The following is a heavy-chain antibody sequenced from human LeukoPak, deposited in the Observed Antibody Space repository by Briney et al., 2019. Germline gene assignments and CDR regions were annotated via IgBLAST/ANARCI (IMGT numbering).Heavy chain of an antibody. J-gene: IGHJ4*02. CDR3: ASKYYYDSSGSFDY. CDR2: IIPIFGTA. D-gene: IGHD3-22*01. CDR1: GGTFSSYA. V-gene: IGHV1-69*05. Sequence: GASGKVSCKASGGTFSSYAISWVRQAPGQGLEWMGRIIPIFGTANYAQKFQGRVTITTDESTSTAYMELSSLRSEDTAVYYCASKYYYDSSGSFDYWGQGTLVTVSS.